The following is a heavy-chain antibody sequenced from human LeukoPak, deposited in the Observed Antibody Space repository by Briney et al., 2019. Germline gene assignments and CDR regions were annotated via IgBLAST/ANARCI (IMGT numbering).Heavy chain of an antibody. D-gene: IGHD3-16*01. CDR1: GGSISSYY. V-gene: IGHV4-59*01. CDR3: ARDFDRAGGDYFDY. J-gene: IGHJ4*02. Sequence: PSETLSLTCTVSGGSISSYYWSWIRQPPGKGLEWIGYIYYSGSTNYNPSLKSRVTISVDTSKNQFSLKLSSVTAADTAVYYCARDFDRAGGDYFDYWGQGALVTVSS. CDR2: IYYSGST.